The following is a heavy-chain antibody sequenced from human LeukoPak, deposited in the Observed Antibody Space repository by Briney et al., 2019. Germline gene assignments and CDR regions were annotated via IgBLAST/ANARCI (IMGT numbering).Heavy chain of an antibody. Sequence: SVKVSCKSSGGTFSSYAISWVRQAPGQGLEWMGGIIPIFGTANYAQKFQGRVTITADESTSTAYMELSSLRSEDTAVYYCARSRDGYNYVAFDYWGQGTLVTVSS. D-gene: IGHD5-24*01. J-gene: IGHJ4*02. V-gene: IGHV1-69*01. CDR3: ARSRDGYNYVAFDY. CDR1: GGTFSSYA. CDR2: IIPIFGTA.